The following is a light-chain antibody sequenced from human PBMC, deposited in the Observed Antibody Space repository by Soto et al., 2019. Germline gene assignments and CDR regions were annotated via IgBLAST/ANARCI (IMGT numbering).Light chain of an antibody. CDR2: GVS. V-gene: IGKV3-20*01. CDR3: QQYGTTRIT. Sequence: EIVLTQSPGTLSLSPGERATLSCRASQSVTSNYLAWYQQKPGQAPRLLIYGVSSRATGIPDRFSGSGSGADFTLTISRLEPEDFAVYYCQQYGTTRITFGQGTRLEIK. CDR1: QSVTSNY. J-gene: IGKJ5*01.